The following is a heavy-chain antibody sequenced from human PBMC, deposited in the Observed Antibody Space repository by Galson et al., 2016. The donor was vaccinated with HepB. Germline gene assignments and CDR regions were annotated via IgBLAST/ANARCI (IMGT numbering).Heavy chain of an antibody. Sequence: SLRLSCAASGFTFSSNGMSWVRQAPGKGLEWVSCISGSGTLTYYADSVKGRFTISRDNSKNTLYLQMNSLRAEDTAVYYCAREGHYSAWFVIDYWGQGTLVTVSS. CDR3: AREGHYSAWFVIDY. V-gene: IGHV3-23*01. CDR1: GFTFSSNG. CDR2: ISGSGTLT. D-gene: IGHD6-19*01. J-gene: IGHJ4*02.